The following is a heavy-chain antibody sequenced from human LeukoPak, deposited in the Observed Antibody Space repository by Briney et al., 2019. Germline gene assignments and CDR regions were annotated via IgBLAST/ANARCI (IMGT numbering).Heavy chain of an antibody. Sequence: ASVKVSCKASGYTFTSYDINWVRQATGQGLEWMGWMNPNSGNTGYAQKFQGRVTITRNTSISTAYMELSSLRSEDTAVYYCARGLRYFDWLQDRNAFDIWGQGTMVTVSS. V-gene: IGHV1-8*03. CDR1: GYTFTSYD. J-gene: IGHJ3*02. CDR3: ARGLRYFDWLQDRNAFDI. CDR2: MNPNSGNT. D-gene: IGHD3-9*01.